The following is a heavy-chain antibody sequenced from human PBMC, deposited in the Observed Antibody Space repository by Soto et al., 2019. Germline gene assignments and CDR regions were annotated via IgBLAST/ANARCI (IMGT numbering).Heavy chain of an antibody. V-gene: IGHV3-53*01. CDR3: VRENIVVVPAATFRYYYYGMDV. CDR1: GFTVSSNY. CDR2: IYSGGST. Sequence: EVQLVESGGGLIQPGGSLRLSCAASGFTVSSNYMSWVRQAPGKGLEWVSVIYSGGSTYYADSVKGRFTISRDNSKNTLYLQMNSLRAEDTAVYYCVRENIVVVPAATFRYYYYGMDVWGQGTTVTVSS. D-gene: IGHD2-2*01. J-gene: IGHJ6*02.